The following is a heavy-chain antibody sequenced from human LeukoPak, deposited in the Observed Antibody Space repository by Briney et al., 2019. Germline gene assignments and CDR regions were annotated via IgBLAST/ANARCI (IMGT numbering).Heavy chain of an antibody. Sequence: GGSLRLSCAASGFTFSIYAMSWVRQTPGKGLEWVPAISGSGGNTYYADSVKGRFTISRDNSKNTLYLQLNTLRAEDTAVYYCAKDRENYYDSSGPIGSRYFDYWGQGTLVTVSS. J-gene: IGHJ4*02. CDR2: ISGSGGNT. D-gene: IGHD3-22*01. CDR1: GFTFSIYA. V-gene: IGHV3-23*01. CDR3: AKDRENYYDSSGPIGSRYFDY.